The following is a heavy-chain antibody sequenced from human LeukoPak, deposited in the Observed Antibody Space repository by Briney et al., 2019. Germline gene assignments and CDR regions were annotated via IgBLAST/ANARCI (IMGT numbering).Heavy chain of an antibody. CDR2: ISSRSSYK. Sequence: GGSLRLSCAASRFTFSSYSMNWIRQAPGKGLEWVSAISSRSSYKYYADSVKGRFTISRDNAKSSLYLQMNNLRAEDTAVYYCARDPGFSAFDIWGQGTIITVSS. D-gene: IGHD3-3*01. J-gene: IGHJ3*02. V-gene: IGHV3-21*01. CDR3: ARDPGFSAFDI. CDR1: RFTFSSYS.